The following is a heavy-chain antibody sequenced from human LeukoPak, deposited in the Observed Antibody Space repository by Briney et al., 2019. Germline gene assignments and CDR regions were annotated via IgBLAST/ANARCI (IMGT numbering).Heavy chain of an antibody. J-gene: IGHJ4*02. CDR3: ARDLSHRYYHSTGYAFDY. CDR2: IIPIFGTA. D-gene: IGHD3-22*01. V-gene: IGHV1-69*05. CDR1: GGTFSSYA. Sequence: ASVKVSCKASGGTFSSYAISWVRQAPGQGLEWMGGIIPIFGTANYAQKFQGRVTMTRDTSTSTVYMDLSSLRSEDTAVYYCARDLSHRYYHSTGYAFDYWGQGTLVTVSS.